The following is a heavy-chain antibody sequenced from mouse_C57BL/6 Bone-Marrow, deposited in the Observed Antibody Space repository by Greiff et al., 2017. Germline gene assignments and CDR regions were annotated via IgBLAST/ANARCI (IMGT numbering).Heavy chain of an antibody. CDR2: IHPNSGST. CDR1: GYTFTSYW. V-gene: IGHV1-64*01. Sequence: VQLQQPGAELVKPGASVKLSCKASGYTFTSYWMHWVKQRPGQGLEWIGMIHPNSGSTNYNEKFKSKATLTVDKSSSTAYMQLSSLTSEDSAVYYCARWGATVVDKGYYFDYWGQGTTLTVSS. CDR3: ARWGATVVDKGYYFDY. J-gene: IGHJ2*01. D-gene: IGHD1-1*01.